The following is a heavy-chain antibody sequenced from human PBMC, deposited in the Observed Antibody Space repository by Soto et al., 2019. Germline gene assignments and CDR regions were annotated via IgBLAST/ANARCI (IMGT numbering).Heavy chain of an antibody. CDR3: ATTGPY. CDR2: IWLDGSNK. Sequence: QVQLVESGGGVVQPGRSLRLSCAASGFTFSSYGMHWVRQAPGKGLEWGAVIWLDGSNKFYADSVKGRFTISRDNSKNTVSLQMNSLRDEDSAAYYCATTGPYWGQGTLVTVSS. J-gene: IGHJ4*02. CDR1: GFTFSSYG. V-gene: IGHV3-33*01.